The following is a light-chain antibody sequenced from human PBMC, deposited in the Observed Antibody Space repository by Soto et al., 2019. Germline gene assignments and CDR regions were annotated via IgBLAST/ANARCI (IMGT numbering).Light chain of an antibody. CDR1: QSVSSSY. CDR2: GAS. V-gene: IGKV3-20*01. CDR3: RQYGSSPQT. Sequence: EIVLTQSPGTLPLSPGERATLSCRASQSVSSSYLAWYQQKPGQAPRLLIYGASSMATGIPDRFSGSGSGTDFTLTISRLEPEDFAVYYCRQYGSSPQTFGQGTKVEIK. J-gene: IGKJ1*01.